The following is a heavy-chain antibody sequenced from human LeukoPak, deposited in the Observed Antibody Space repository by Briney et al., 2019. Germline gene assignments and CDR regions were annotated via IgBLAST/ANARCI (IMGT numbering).Heavy chain of an antibody. D-gene: IGHD2-2*01. CDR2: IKQDGSEK. J-gene: IGHJ3*01. V-gene: IGHV3-7*01. CDR1: GFTFSSYW. CDR3: ARAVGYCSSTSCSTFL. Sequence: GGSLRLSCAASGFTFSSYWMSWVRQAPGKGLEWVANIKQDGSEKYYVDSVKGRFTISRDNAKNSLYLQMNSLRAEDAAVYYCARAVGYCSSTSCSTFLWGQGTMVTVSS.